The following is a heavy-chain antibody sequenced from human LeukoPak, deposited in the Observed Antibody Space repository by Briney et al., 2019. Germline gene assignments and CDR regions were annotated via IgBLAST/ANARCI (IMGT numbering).Heavy chain of an antibody. Sequence: PSETLSLTCTVSGGSISSYYWSWIRQPPGKGLEWIWYIYYSGSTNYNPALKSRVTISVDTSTNTFSLQLSSVTAADTAVYYCARVPATPVPTSFDSWGQGTLVTVSS. CDR1: GGSISSYY. CDR2: IYYSGST. D-gene: IGHD2-2*01. V-gene: IGHV4-59*01. J-gene: IGHJ4*02. CDR3: ARVPATPVPTSFDS.